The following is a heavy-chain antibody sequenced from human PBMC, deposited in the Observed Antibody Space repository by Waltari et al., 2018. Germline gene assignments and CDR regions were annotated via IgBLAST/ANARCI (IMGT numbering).Heavy chain of an antibody. V-gene: IGHV4-4*02. CDR3: ARDRGRGLYLDS. CDR1: GDSVRNNYW. D-gene: IGHD1-26*01. CDR2: IHATGKT. J-gene: IGHJ4*02. Sequence: QLQLQQSGPGLVKPSESLFLSCAVSGDSVRNNYWWSWVRQPPGKGLEWIGQIHATGKTNYNPSLESRVTVSMDTSNNQFSLRVTSPTAADTAVYFCARDRGRGLYLDSWGQGTLVTVS.